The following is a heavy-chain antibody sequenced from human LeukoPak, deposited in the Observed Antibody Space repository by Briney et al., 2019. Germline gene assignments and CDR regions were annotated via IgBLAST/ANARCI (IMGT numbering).Heavy chain of an antibody. CDR1: GFTFSSYA. CDR3: AKDYVRFGDYYFDY. J-gene: IGHJ4*02. Sequence: GGSLRLSCAASGFTFSSYAMSWVRQAPGKGLEWVSAISGSGGSTYYADSVEGRFTISRDNSKNTLYLQMNSLRAEDTAVYYCAKDYVRFGDYYFDYWGQGTLVTVSS. D-gene: IGHD3-10*01. V-gene: IGHV3-23*01. CDR2: ISGSGGST.